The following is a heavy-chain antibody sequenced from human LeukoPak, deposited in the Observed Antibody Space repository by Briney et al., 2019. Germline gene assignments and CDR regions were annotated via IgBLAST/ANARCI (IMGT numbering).Heavy chain of an antibody. J-gene: IGHJ4*02. Sequence: GGSLRLSCAASGFTFSSYAMSWVRQAPGEGLEWGSAISGSGGSTYYADSVKGRFTISRDNSKNTLYLQMNSVRAEDTAVYYCAKGDLEWLLSIFAYWGQGTLVTVSS. CDR3: AKGDLEWLLSIFAY. CDR1: GFTFSSYA. V-gene: IGHV3-23*01. D-gene: IGHD3-3*01. CDR2: ISGSGGST.